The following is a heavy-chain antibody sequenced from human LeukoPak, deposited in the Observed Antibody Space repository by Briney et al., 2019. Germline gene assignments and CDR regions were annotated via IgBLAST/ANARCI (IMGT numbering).Heavy chain of an antibody. J-gene: IGHJ4*02. CDR3: AKAEYYDILTGYYDFDY. CDR1: GFTFSSYA. Sequence: PGGSLRLSCAASGFTFSSYAMSWVRQAPGKRLEWVSAISGSGGSTYYADSVKGRFTISRDNSKNTLYLQMNSLRAEDTAVYYCAKAEYYDILTGYYDFDYWGQGTLVTVSS. V-gene: IGHV3-23*01. D-gene: IGHD3-9*01. CDR2: ISGSGGST.